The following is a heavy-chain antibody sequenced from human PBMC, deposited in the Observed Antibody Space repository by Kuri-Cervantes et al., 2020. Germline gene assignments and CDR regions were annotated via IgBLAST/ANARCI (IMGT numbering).Heavy chain of an antibody. Sequence: GGSLRLSCAASGFTFSSYSMNWVRQAPGKGLEWVSYISSSSSTIYYADSVKGRFTISRDNAKNTLYLQMGSLRAEDMAVYYCASDTRWFGELLFVYWGQGTLVTVSS. CDR3: ASDTRWFGELLFVY. V-gene: IGHV3-48*01. CDR1: GFTFSSYS. J-gene: IGHJ4*02. CDR2: ISSSSSTI. D-gene: IGHD3-10*01.